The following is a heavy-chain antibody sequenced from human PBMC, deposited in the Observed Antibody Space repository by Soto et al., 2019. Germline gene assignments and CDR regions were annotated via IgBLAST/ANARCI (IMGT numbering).Heavy chain of an antibody. J-gene: IGHJ4*02. Sequence: EVQLLESGGGLVQPGGSLRLTCVGSGFTFRNQDMRWVRQAPGKGLEWVSGISGRGGVTYYADSVKGRFTISRDNSKITLYLQMNNLRANATAVYYCAKDRQFRSYYESAGHYYDWGQGTLVTVSS. CDR1: GFTFRNQD. CDR2: ISGRGGVT. V-gene: IGHV3-23*01. CDR3: AKDRQFRSYYESAGHYYD. D-gene: IGHD3-22*01.